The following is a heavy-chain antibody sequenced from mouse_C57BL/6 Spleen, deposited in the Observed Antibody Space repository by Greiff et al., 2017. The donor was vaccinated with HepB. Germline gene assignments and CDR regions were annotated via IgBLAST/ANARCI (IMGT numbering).Heavy chain of an antibody. Sequence: VQLQQSGAELVMPGASVKLSCKASGYTFTSYWMHWVKQRPGQGLEWIGEIDPSDSYTNYNQKFKGKSTLTVDKSSSTAYMQLSSLTSEDSAVYYCARSVRWLLGEDYWGQGTTLTVSS. J-gene: IGHJ2*01. CDR2: IDPSDSYT. CDR3: ARSVRWLLGEDY. CDR1: GYTFTSYW. D-gene: IGHD2-3*01. V-gene: IGHV1-69*01.